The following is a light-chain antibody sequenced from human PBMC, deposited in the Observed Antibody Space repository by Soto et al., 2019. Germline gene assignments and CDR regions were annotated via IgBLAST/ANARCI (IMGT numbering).Light chain of an antibody. Sequence: QSSLTQPASVSGSPVQSITISCTGTSSDVGGYDYFSWYQLHPGKAPKLMVFEVSNRPSGVSYRFSGSKSVNTASLTISGLQAEDEADYFCSSYSISXAYLVGTGTKVXV. V-gene: IGLV2-14*01. J-gene: IGLJ1*01. CDR1: SSDVGGYDY. CDR3: SSYSISXAYL. CDR2: EVS.